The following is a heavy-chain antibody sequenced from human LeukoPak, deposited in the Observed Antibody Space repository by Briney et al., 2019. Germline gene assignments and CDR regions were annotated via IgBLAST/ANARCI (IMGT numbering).Heavy chain of an antibody. CDR1: GFTFSSYA. Sequence: AGGSLRLSCAASGFTFSSYAMSWVRQAPGKGLEWIGEINHSGSTNYNPSLKSRVTISVDTSKNQFSLKLSSVTAADTAVYYCARARLGVVVVVAATEFDYWGQGTLVTVSS. V-gene: IGHV4-34*01. CDR3: ARARLGVVVVVAATEFDY. J-gene: IGHJ4*02. CDR2: INHSGST. D-gene: IGHD2-15*01.